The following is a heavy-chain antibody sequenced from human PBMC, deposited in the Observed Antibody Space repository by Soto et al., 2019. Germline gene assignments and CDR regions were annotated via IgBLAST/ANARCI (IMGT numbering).Heavy chain of an antibody. CDR3: EREGIQLWAHYGMEV. V-gene: IGHV1-3*01. Sequence: APVKVSCKASGDTFTSYAMHWVRQAPGQRLEWMGWINAGNGNTKYSQKFQGRVTITRDTSASTAYMELSSLRSEDTAVYYCEREGIQLWAHYGMEVWGQGTTVTVSS. J-gene: IGHJ6*02. D-gene: IGHD5-18*01. CDR1: GDTFTSYA. CDR2: INAGNGNT.